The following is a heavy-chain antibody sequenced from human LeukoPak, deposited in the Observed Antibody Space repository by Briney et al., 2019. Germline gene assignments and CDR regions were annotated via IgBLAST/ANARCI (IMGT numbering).Heavy chain of an antibody. CDR1: GGSFSGYY. V-gene: IGHV4-34*01. J-gene: IGHJ4*02. D-gene: IGHD3-10*01. CDR2: INHSGST. Sequence: SETLSLTCAVYGGSFSGYYWSWIRQPPGKGLEWIGEINHSGSTNYNPSLKSRVTISVDTSKNQFSLKLSSVTAADTAVYYCASGSDYYGSGIIDYWGQGTLVTVSS. CDR3: ASGSDYYGSGIIDY.